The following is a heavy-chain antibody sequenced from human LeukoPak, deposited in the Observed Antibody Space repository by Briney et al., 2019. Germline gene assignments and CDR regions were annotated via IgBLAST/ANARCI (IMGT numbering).Heavy chain of an antibody. CDR3: ARGGDSDYYDSSGYWLMLDC. J-gene: IGHJ4*02. CDR2: ISGSGGST. Sequence: GGSLRLSCAASGFTFSSYAMSWVRQAPGKGLEWVSAISGSGGSTYYADSVKGRFTISRDNSKNTLYLQMNSLRAEDTAVYYCARGGDSDYYDSSGYWLMLDCWGQGTLVTVSS. CDR1: GFTFSSYA. V-gene: IGHV3-23*01. D-gene: IGHD3-22*01.